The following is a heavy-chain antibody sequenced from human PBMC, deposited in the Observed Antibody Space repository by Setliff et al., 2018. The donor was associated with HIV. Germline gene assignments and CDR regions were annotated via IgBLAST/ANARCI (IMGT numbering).Heavy chain of an antibody. CDR1: GGAFSSYG. D-gene: IGHD3-10*01. Sequence: GASVKVSCKASGGAFSSYGFNWVRQAPGQGLEWMGGIIPMSGTAKYAKKFQGKVTITADESTSTAYMELSSLRSEDTAVYYCARVVGEFRYGMDVWGQGTTGTAP. CDR2: IIPMSGTA. CDR3: ARVVGEFRYGMDV. V-gene: IGHV1-69*13. J-gene: IGHJ6*02.